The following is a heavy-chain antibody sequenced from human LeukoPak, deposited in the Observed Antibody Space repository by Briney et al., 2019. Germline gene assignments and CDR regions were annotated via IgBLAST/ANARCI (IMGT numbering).Heavy chain of an antibody. CDR2: MNPNGGGT. J-gene: IGHJ5*02. D-gene: IGHD3-3*01. CDR1: GYSFTGYY. CDR3: ARTIFGEGDWFDP. V-gene: IGHV1-2*02. Sequence: ASVKVSCKASGYSFTGYYMHWVRQAPGQGLEWMGWMNPNGGGTNFEQKFQGRVTMTRDTSISTAYMELSRLRFDDTAVYYCARTIFGEGDWFDPWGQGTLVTVSS.